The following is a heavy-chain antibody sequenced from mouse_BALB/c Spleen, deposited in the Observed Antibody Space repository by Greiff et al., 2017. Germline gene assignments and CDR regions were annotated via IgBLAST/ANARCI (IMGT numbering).Heavy chain of an antibody. J-gene: IGHJ3*01. CDR1: GYTFTSYW. Sequence: QVQLQQSGAELARPGASVKLSCKASGYTFTSYWMQWVKQRPGQGLEWIGAIYPGDGDTRYTQKFKGKATLTADKSSSTAYMQLSSLASEDSAVYYCARSLITTAPQFAYWGQGTLVTVSA. V-gene: IGHV1-87*01. D-gene: IGHD1-2*01. CDR2: IYPGDGDT. CDR3: ARSLITTAPQFAY.